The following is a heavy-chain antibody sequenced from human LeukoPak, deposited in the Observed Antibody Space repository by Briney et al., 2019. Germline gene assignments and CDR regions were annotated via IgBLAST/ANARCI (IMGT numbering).Heavy chain of an antibody. Sequence: ASVKVSCKVSGYTLTELSMHWVRQAPGKGLEWMGGFDPEDGETIYAQKFQGRVTMTEDTSTDPAYMELSSLRSEDTAVYYCATAVRFGSNYFDYWGQGTLVTVSS. CDR2: FDPEDGET. J-gene: IGHJ4*02. CDR1: GYTLTELS. V-gene: IGHV1-24*01. D-gene: IGHD3-16*01. CDR3: ATAVRFGSNYFDY.